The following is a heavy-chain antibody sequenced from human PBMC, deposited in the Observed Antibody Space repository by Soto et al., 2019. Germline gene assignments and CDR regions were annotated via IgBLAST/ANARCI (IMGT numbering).Heavy chain of an antibody. CDR3: TKVLRYYDSSGYSMIDY. Sequence: EVQLVESGGGLVKPGGSLRLSCAASGFTFSNAWMNWVRQAPGKGLEWVGRIKSKTDGGTTDYAAPVKGRFTSSRDDSKNTLYLQMNGLKTEDTAVYYCTKVLRYYDSSGYSMIDYWGQGTLVTVSS. J-gene: IGHJ4*02. CDR1: GFTFSNAW. CDR2: IKSKTDGGTT. D-gene: IGHD3-22*01. V-gene: IGHV3-15*07.